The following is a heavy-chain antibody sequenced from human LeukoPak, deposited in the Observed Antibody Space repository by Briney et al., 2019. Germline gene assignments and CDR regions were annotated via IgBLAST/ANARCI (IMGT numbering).Heavy chain of an antibody. V-gene: IGHV4-59*02. CDR1: GGSVSSYY. Sequence: SETLSLTCIVSGGSVSSYYWTWLRQPPGKGLEWIGYIYNSGSTNYNPSLKSRVTISVDTSKNQFSLKLSSVTAADTAVYYCARDTDSSGYYDSWGQGTLVTVSS. CDR2: IYNSGST. CDR3: ARDTDSSGYYDS. J-gene: IGHJ5*01. D-gene: IGHD3-22*01.